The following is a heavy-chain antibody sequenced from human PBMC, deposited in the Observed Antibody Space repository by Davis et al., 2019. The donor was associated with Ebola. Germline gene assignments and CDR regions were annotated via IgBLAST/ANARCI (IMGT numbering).Heavy chain of an antibody. CDR3: ARLVVKWDGGNLFDY. D-gene: IGHD4-23*01. V-gene: IGHV4-59*01. CDR2: IYYSGST. CDR1: GGSISSYY. Sequence: MPGGSLRLSCTVSGGSISSYYWSWIRQPPGKGLEWIGYIYYSGSTNYNPSLKSRVTISVDTSKNQFSLKLSSVTAADTAVYYCARLVVKWDGGNLFDYWGQGTLVTVSS. J-gene: IGHJ4*02.